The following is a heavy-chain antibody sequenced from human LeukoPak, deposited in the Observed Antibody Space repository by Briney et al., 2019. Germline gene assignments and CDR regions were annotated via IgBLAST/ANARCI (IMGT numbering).Heavy chain of an antibody. D-gene: IGHD6-19*01. CDR2: IWYDGSNK. CDR1: GFTFSSYG. V-gene: IGHV3-33*01. J-gene: IGHJ4*02. Sequence: PGGSLRLSCAASGFTFSSYGMHWVRQAPGKGLEWVAVIWYDGSNKYYADSVKGRFTISRDNSKNTLYLQMNSLRAEDTAVYYCARDGGYSSGWPLDYWGQGTLVTVSS. CDR3: ARDGGYSSGWPLDY.